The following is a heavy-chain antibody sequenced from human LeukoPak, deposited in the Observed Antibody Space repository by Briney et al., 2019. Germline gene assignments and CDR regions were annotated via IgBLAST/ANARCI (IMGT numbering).Heavy chain of an antibody. CDR1: GFNFSNYA. CDR3: AKDIVVVPAAMSYFDY. CDR2: VTGSSRYT. Sequence: GSLRLSCAASGFNFSNYAMTWVRQAPGKGLEWVSVVTGSSRYTYYADSVKGRFTISRDNSKNTLYLQMNSLRAEDTAVYYCAKDIVVVPAAMSYFDYWGQGTLVTVSS. V-gene: IGHV3-23*01. D-gene: IGHD2-2*01. J-gene: IGHJ4*02.